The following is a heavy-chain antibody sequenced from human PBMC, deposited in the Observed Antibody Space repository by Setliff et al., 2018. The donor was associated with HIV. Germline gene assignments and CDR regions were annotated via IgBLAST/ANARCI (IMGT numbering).Heavy chain of an antibody. D-gene: IGHD2-15*01. CDR1: GGSFSGYH. V-gene: IGHV4-34*01. CDR2: INHSGRT. CDR3: ARASITYWYSIPTFYYYYMDV. J-gene: IGHJ6*03. Sequence: SETLSLTCAVYGGSFSGYHWNWIRQPPGKGLEWIGDINHSGRTNYNPSLKSRVTISVDTSKNQFSLKLRSVTAADTAMYYCARASITYWYSIPTFYYYYMDVWGKGTKVTVSS.